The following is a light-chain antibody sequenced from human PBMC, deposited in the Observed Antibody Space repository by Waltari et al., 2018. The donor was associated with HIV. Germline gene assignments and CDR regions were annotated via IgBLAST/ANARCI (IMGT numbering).Light chain of an antibody. J-gene: IGKJ3*01. CDR1: QGISSY. CDR3: QQLNSYLGFT. Sequence: DIQLTQSPSFLSASVADRVSITCRASQGISSYLAWYQQKPGKAPKLLIYAASTLQRGVPSRFSGSRSGTEFTLTISSLQPEDFATYYCQQLNSYLGFTFGPGTKVDIK. V-gene: IGKV1-9*01. CDR2: AAS.